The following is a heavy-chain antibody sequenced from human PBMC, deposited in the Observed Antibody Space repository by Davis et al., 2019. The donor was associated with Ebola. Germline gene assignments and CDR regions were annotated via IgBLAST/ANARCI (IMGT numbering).Heavy chain of an antibody. D-gene: IGHD2/OR15-2a*01. J-gene: IGHJ6*04. Sequence: MPSETLSLTCTVSGGSISSSSYYWSWIRQPPGKGLEWIGEINHSGSTNYNPSLKSRVTISVDTSKNQFSLKLSSVTAADTAVYYCAILLGRYYYYGMDVWGKGTTVTVSS. V-gene: IGHV4-39*07. CDR2: INHSGST. CDR3: AILLGRYYYYGMDV. CDR1: GGSISSSSYY.